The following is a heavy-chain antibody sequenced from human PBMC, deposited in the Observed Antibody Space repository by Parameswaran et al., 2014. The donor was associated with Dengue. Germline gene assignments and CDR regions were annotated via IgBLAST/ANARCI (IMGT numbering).Heavy chain of an antibody. J-gene: IGHJ6*02. CDR3: ASLLGYCSSTSCYED. V-gene: IGHV4-30-4*01. Sequence: RWIRQPPGKGLEWIGYIYYSGSTYYNPSLKSRVTISVDTSKNQFSLKLSSVTAADTAVYYCASLLGYCSSTSCYEDWGQGTTVTVSS. CDR2: IYYSGST. D-gene: IGHD2-2*01.